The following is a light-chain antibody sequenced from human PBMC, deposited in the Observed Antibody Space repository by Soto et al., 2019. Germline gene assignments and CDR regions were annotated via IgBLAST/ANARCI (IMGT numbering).Light chain of an antibody. CDR1: SSDIGGYNY. Sequence: QSALTQPAAVSGPPGQSITISCTGTSSDIGGYNYVSWYQQHPGKAPKLVIYEVRNRPSGISNRFSASKSGNTASLTISGLQAEDEADYYCTSYTSNTTWVFGGGTKLTVL. CDR2: EVR. V-gene: IGLV2-14*01. CDR3: TSYTSNTTWV. J-gene: IGLJ3*02.